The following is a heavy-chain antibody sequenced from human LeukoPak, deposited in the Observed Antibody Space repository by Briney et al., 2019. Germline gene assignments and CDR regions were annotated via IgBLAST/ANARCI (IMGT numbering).Heavy chain of an antibody. J-gene: IGHJ4*02. CDR1: GGSISSSSYN. Sequence: SETLSLTCTVSGGSISSSSYNWGWIRHPPGKGLGWVGSIFYSGSTYYNPSLQSRVTISVDTSKNQFSLKLTSLTAADTAVYYCARDKQPGDYWGQGTLVTVSS. CDR3: ARDKQPGDY. D-gene: IGHD5-18*01. V-gene: IGHV4-39*07. CDR2: IFYSGST.